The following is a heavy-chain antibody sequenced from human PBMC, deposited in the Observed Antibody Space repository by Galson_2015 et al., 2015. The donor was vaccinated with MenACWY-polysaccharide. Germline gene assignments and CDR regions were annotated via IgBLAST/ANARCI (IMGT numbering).Heavy chain of an antibody. CDR2: ISWNSGSI. CDR3: AKDGAAALSWYFDL. D-gene: IGHD2-2*01. V-gene: IGHV3-9*01. Sequence: SLRISCAASGFTFDDYAMHWVRQAPGKGLEWVSGISWNSGSIGYADSVKGRFTISRDNAKNSLYLQMNSLRAEDTALYYCAKDGAAALSWYFDLWGRGTLVTVSS. J-gene: IGHJ2*01. CDR1: GFTFDDYA.